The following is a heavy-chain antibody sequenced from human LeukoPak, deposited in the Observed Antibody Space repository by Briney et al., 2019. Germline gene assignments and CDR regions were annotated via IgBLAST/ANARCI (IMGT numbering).Heavy chain of an antibody. D-gene: IGHD3-22*01. CDR2: ISSSGSTI. V-gene: IGHV3-48*04. J-gene: IGHJ4*02. CDR1: GFMFSNYW. Sequence: GGSLRLSCEGSGFMFSNYWMNWVRQAPGKGLEWVSYISSSGSTIYYADSVKGRFTISRDNAKKSLYLQMNSLRAEDTAVYYCARGVRYDSSGYFFVLADWGQGTLVTVSS. CDR3: ARGVRYDSSGYFFVLAD.